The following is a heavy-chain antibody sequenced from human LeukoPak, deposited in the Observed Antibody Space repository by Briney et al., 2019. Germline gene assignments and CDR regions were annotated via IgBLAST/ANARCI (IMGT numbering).Heavy chain of an antibody. CDR2: INHSGST. J-gene: IGHJ4*02. CDR1: GGSISGYY. V-gene: IGHV4-34*01. Sequence: SETLSLTCTVSGGSISGYYWSWIRQPPGKGLEWIGEINHSGSTNYNPSLKSRVTISVDTSKNQFSLKLSSVTAADTAVYYCARGPIAVAGTGDYWGQGTLVTVSS. CDR3: ARGPIAVAGTGDY. D-gene: IGHD6-19*01.